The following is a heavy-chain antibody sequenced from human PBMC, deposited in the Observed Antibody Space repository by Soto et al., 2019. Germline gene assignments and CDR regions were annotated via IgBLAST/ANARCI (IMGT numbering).Heavy chain of an antibody. D-gene: IGHD1-26*01. CDR1: GYSFTTYW. J-gene: IGHJ6*02. CDR2: IDPGDSST. V-gene: IGHV5-10-1*01. CDR3: ARLEKWYYNYYGLDV. Sequence: GESLKISCQGSGYSFTTYWISWVRQMPGKGLEWMGKIDPGDSSTNYSPSFRGHITISVDRSINTAHLQFSSLKAADTAVYYCARLEKWYYNYYGLDVWGQGTMVTV.